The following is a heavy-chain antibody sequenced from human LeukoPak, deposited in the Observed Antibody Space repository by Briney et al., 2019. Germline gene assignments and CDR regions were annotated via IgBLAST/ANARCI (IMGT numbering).Heavy chain of an antibody. V-gene: IGHV1-69*13. D-gene: IGHD3-10*01. CDR3: ARTRRHYGSGSYYNFDY. CDR2: IIPIFGTA. CDR1: GGTFSSYA. Sequence: SVKVSCKASGGTFSSYAISWVRQAPGQGLEWMGGIIPIFGTANYAQKFQGRVTITADESTSTAYMELSSLRSEDTAVYYCARTRRHYGSGSYYNFDYWGQGTLVTVSS. J-gene: IGHJ4*02.